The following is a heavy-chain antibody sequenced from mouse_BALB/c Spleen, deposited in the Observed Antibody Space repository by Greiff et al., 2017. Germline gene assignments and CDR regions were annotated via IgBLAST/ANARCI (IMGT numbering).Heavy chain of an antibody. CDR1: GYAFSSYW. D-gene: IGHD1-2*01. CDR3: TRGDSQFITTATGAY. Sequence: VQLQQSGAELVRPGSSVKISCKASGYAFSSYWMNWVKQRPGQGLEWIGQIYPGDGDTNYNGKFKGKATLTADKSSSTAYMQLSSLTSEDSAVYYCTRGDSQFITTATGAYWGQGTLVTVSA. J-gene: IGHJ3*01. CDR2: IYPGDGDT. V-gene: IGHV1-80*01.